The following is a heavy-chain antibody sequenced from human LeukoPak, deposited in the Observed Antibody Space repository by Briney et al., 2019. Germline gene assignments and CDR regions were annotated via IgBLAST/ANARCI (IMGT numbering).Heavy chain of an antibody. CDR3: ARGYGGNVDY. V-gene: IGHV4-38-2*02. CDR1: GYSISSGNC. J-gene: IGHJ4*02. Sequence: TSETLSLTCTVSGYSISSGNCWGWIRPPPGKGLEWIGNIYHSGTTYYNPSLKSRFTISVDTSKNQFSLKLSSVTAADTAMYYCARGYGGNVDYWGQGTLVTVSS. D-gene: IGHD4-23*01. CDR2: IYHSGTT.